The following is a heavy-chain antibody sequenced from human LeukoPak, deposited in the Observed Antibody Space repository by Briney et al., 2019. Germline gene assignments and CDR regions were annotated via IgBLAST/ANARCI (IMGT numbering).Heavy chain of an antibody. V-gene: IGHV1-18*01. CDR2: SSSYNGYT. J-gene: IGHJ4*02. CDR3: ARGDYGETFDY. Sequence: ASAKVSCRTSGSTFTTYGINWVRQAPGQGLEWMGWSSSYNGYTNYAQKFQGRVTMTTDTSTSTAYMELRSLRSDDTAIYYCARGDYGETFDYWGQGTLVTVSS. CDR1: GSTFTTYG. D-gene: IGHD4-17*01.